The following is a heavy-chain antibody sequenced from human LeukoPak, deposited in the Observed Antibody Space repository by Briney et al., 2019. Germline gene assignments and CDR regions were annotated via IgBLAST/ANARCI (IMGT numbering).Heavy chain of an antibody. D-gene: IGHD2-2*01. V-gene: IGHV1-24*01. CDR3: ATVPSYCSSTSCYVFDY. J-gene: IGHJ4*02. CDR2: FDPEDGET. CDR1: GYTLTELS. Sequence: ASVKVSCKVSGYTLTELSTHWVRQAPGKGLEWMGGFDPEDGETIYAQKFQGRVTMTEDTSTDTAYMELSSLRSEDTAVYYCATVPSYCSSTSCYVFDYWGQGTLVTVSS.